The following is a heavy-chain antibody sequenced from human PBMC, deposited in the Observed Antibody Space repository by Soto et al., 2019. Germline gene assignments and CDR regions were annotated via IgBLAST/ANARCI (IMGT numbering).Heavy chain of an antibody. J-gene: IGHJ5*02. V-gene: IGHV1-3*04. CDR1: GYTLTGNA. CDR3: AREPLRGGGCYFHWFDP. Sequence: QVQLVPAGAEVKKPGASEKVSCKTSGYTLTGNAIHWVCQAPGQGLEWLGWLYIVNGNAQYSTKLHVRVTLTRDTSASTAYMELSSQRSEDTSVYCSAREPLRGGGCYFHWFDPWGQGTLVTVSS. D-gene: IGHD2-15*01. CDR2: LYIVNGNA.